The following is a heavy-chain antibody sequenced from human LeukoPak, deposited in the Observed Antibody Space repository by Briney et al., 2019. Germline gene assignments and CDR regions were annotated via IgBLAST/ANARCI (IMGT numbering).Heavy chain of an antibody. CDR1: GFMFDEYA. CDR2: ISRNSDDI. CDR3: ASRPRTTPSFDY. Sequence: GGSVRLSCAASGFMFDEYAMHWVRQVPGKGLEWVSGISRNSDDIGYADSVKGRFIISRDNVKSSLFLQLNSLRVEDTALYYCASRPRTTPSFDYWGQGILVTVSS. V-gene: IGHV3-9*01. J-gene: IGHJ4*02. D-gene: IGHD1-1*01.